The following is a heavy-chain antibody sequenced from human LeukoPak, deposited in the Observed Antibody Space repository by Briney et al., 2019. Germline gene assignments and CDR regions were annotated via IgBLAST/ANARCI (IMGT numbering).Heavy chain of an antibody. D-gene: IGHD5-12*01. CDR2: MNPNSGNT. J-gene: IGHJ4*02. CDR3: ARVRYSGYDNFDY. Sequence: ASVKVSCKASGYTFTSYYMHWVRQAPGQGLEWMGWMNPNSGNTGYAQKFQGRVTMTRNTSISTAYMELSSLRSEDTAVYYCARVRYSGYDNFDYWGQGTLVTVSS. V-gene: IGHV1-8*02. CDR1: GYTFTSYY.